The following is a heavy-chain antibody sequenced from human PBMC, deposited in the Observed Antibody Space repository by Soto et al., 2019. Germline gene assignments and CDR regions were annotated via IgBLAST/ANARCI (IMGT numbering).Heavy chain of an antibody. CDR3: AIIAVAGRPFDY. CDR2: MNPNSGNT. Sequence: ASVKVSCKASGYTFTSYDMNWVRQATGQGLEWMGWMNPNSGNTGYAQKFQGRVTMTRNTSISTAYMELSSLRSEDTAVYYCAIIAVAGRPFDYWGQGTLVTVSS. V-gene: IGHV1-8*01. J-gene: IGHJ4*02. D-gene: IGHD6-19*01. CDR1: GYTFTSYD.